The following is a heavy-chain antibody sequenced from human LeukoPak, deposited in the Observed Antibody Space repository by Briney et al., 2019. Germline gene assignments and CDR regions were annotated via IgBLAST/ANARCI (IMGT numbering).Heavy chain of an antibody. D-gene: IGHD3-22*01. J-gene: IGHJ4*02. CDR1: GYTFTSYD. Sequence: ASVKVSCKASGYTFTSYDINWVRQATGQGLEWMGWMNPNSGNTGYAQKFQGRVTITRNTSISTAYMELSSLRSEDTAVYYCAKAYYYDSSGYYLVEYYFDYWGQGTLVTVSS. V-gene: IGHV1-8*03. CDR2: MNPNSGNT. CDR3: AKAYYYDSSGYYLVEYYFDY.